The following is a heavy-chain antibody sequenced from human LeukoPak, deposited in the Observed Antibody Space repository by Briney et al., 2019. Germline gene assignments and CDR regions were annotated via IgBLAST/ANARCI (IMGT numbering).Heavy chain of an antibody. Sequence: GASVKVSCKASGYIFTGYFIHWVRQAPGQGLEWMGWINPNSGGTNYAQKFQGRVTMTRDTSISTAYMELSRLRSDDTAVYYCARASSGWYHRFDYWGQGTLVTVSS. D-gene: IGHD6-19*01. V-gene: IGHV1-2*02. CDR2: INPNSGGT. J-gene: IGHJ4*02. CDR1: GYIFTGYF. CDR3: ARASSGWYHRFDY.